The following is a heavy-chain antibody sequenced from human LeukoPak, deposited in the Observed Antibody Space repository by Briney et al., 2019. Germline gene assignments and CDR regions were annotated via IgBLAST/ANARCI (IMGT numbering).Heavy chain of an antibody. Sequence: SETLSLTCAVYGGSFRGYYWSWIRQPPGKGLEWIGEINHSGSTNYNPSLKSRVTISVDTSKNQFSLKLSSVTAADTAVYYCARGLSSGYYYYYWGQGTLVTVSS. J-gene: IGHJ4*02. D-gene: IGHD3-22*01. V-gene: IGHV4-34*01. CDR3: ARGLSSGYYYYY. CDR2: INHSGST. CDR1: GGSFRGYY.